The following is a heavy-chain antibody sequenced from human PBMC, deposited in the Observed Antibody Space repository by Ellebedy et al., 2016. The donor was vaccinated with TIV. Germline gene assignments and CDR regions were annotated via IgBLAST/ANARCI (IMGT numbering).Heavy chain of an antibody. CDR1: GGSISSGGYS. J-gene: IGHJ4*02. CDR2: IYYSGST. Sequence: LRLSCTVSGGSISSGGYSWSGIRQHPGKGLEWIGYIYYSGSTYYNPSLKSRGTISVDTSKNQFSRKLSSVTAADTAVYYCAIGSGYIIDYWGRGILVTVSS. V-gene: IGHV4-31*03. D-gene: IGHD5-12*01. CDR3: AIGSGYIIDY.